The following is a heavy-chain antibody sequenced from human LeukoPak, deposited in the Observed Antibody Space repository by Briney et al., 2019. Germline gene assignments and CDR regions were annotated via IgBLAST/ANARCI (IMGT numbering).Heavy chain of an antibody. CDR1: RFTFSDYS. J-gene: IGHJ4*02. V-gene: IGHV3-21*04. Sequence: PGGSLRLSCAASRFTFSDYSMNWVRQAPGKGLEWVSSISSSSSYIYYADSVKGRFTISRDNAKNSLYLQMNSLRAEDTAVYYCAKRQTGDRGQWWTYYFDYWGQGTLVTVSS. D-gene: IGHD2-8*01. CDR2: ISSSSSYI. CDR3: AKRQTGDRGQWWTYYFDY.